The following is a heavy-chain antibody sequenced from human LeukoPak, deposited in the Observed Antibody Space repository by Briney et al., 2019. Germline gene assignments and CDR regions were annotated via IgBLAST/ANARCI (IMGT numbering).Heavy chain of an antibody. Sequence: GGSLILSCEASGFSLSSHAMHWVRQAPGKGLEWVSSITSTRSDIYYADSVKGRFTISRDNARNSLFLQMNSLRAEDTAVYYCARVLVATTLASENWLDPWGQGTLVTVSS. J-gene: IGHJ5*02. CDR2: ITSTRSDI. CDR1: GFSLSSHA. V-gene: IGHV3-21*01. D-gene: IGHD5-12*01. CDR3: ARVLVATTLASENWLDP.